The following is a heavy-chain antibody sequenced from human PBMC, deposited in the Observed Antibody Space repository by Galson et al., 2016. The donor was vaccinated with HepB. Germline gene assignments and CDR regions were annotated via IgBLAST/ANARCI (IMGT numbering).Heavy chain of an antibody. CDR2: IWHDGSNK. Sequence: LRLSCAASGFTFSTYGMHWVRQAPGKGLEWVAVIWHDGSNKYYADSVKGRFTISRDSSTLYLKMNSLRAEDTAVYYCARDRLASGNHLDYWGQGTLVTVSS. CDR3: ARDRLASGNHLDY. J-gene: IGHJ4*02. CDR1: GFTFSTYG. D-gene: IGHD4-23*01. V-gene: IGHV3-33*01.